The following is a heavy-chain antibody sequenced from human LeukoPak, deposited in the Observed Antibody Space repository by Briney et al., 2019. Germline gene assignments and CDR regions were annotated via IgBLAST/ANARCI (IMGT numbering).Heavy chain of an antibody. J-gene: IGHJ4*02. Sequence: PSQTLSLTCAVSSGSISSGDYSWNWVRQPPGKGLEWLGYINQSGGTYYNPSLKSRVTISADRSVDQFSLRLNSVTAADTAVYYCARGNLYDSVGFYCDYWGQGILVTVSS. CDR2: INQSGGT. CDR3: ARGNLYDSVGFYCDY. V-gene: IGHV4-30-2*01. D-gene: IGHD3-22*01. CDR1: SGSISSGDYS.